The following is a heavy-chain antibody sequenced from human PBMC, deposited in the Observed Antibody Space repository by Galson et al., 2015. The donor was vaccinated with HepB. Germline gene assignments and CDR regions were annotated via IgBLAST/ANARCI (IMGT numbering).Heavy chain of an antibody. V-gene: IGHV1-58*01. CDR2: IVVGSGNT. CDR3: AAGTTVTKRH. CDR1: RFTFTSPA. Sequence: SVKVSCKASRFTFTSPAVQWVRQTRGQRLEWIGWIVVGSGNTNYAQKFQKRVTITRDMSTSTAYMELSSLRSEDTAVYYCAAGTTVTKRHWGQGTLVTVSS. J-gene: IGHJ4*02. D-gene: IGHD4-17*01.